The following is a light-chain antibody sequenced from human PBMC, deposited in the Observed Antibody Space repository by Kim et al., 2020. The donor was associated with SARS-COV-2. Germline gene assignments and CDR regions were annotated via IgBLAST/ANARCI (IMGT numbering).Light chain of an antibody. CDR3: SSYTSSSTLV. CDR1: SSDVGGYNY. J-gene: IGLJ2*01. V-gene: IGLV2-14*03. CDR2: DVS. Sequence: GQSITISCTGTSSDVGGYNYVSLYQQHPGKVPKLRIYDVSSRPSGVSNRFSGSKSGNTASLTISGLQTEDEADYYCSSYTSSSTLVFGAGTQLTVL.